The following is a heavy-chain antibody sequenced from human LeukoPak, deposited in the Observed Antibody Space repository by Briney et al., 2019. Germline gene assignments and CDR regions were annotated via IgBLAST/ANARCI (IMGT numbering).Heavy chain of an antibody. CDR2: VSAYNDNT. Sequence: ASVKGSCKASGYTFTSYGISWVRQGPGEGLEWRGCVSAYNDNTNHAQKRQGRVTMTTDTSTSTDYLELRSLRSDDTAVYYCARSRGSSDYGDPSDYWGQGTLVTVSS. D-gene: IGHD4-17*01. CDR1: GYTFTSYG. CDR3: ARSRGSSDYGDPSDY. J-gene: IGHJ4*02. V-gene: IGHV1-18*01.